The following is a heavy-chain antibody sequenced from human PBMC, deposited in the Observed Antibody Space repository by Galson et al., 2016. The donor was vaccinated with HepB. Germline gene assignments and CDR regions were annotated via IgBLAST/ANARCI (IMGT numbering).Heavy chain of an antibody. CDR3: ARGNYDVVTGYLGIPSNLYNYGLDV. CDR1: GFIFGHYT. Sequence: SLRLSCAASGFIFGHYTMNWVRQAPGKGLEWVSNISGSGTKYYADSVKGRLTIPRDNDKSSLFLQMNSLRDEDTAVYYCARGNYDVVTGYLGIPSNLYNYGLDVWGQGTTVSVSS. D-gene: IGHD3-9*01. V-gene: IGHV3-48*02. J-gene: IGHJ6*02. CDR2: ISGSGTK.